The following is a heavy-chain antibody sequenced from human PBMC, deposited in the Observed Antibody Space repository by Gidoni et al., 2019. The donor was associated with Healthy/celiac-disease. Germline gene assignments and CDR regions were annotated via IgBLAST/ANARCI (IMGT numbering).Heavy chain of an antibody. CDR1: GYSFTSYW. D-gene: IGHD3-9*01. V-gene: IGHV5-51*03. CDR2: IYPGDSDT. Sequence: EVQLVQSGAEVKKPGESLKISCKGSGYSFTSYWIGWVRQMPGKGLEWMGIIYPGDSDTRYSPSFQGQVTISADKSISTAYLQWSSLKASDTAMYYCARLPLGYDILTGYYYFDYWGQGTLVTVSS. J-gene: IGHJ4*02. CDR3: ARLPLGYDILTGYYYFDY.